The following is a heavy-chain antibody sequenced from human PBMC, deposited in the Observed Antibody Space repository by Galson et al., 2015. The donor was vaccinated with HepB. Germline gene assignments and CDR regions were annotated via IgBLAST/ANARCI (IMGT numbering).Heavy chain of an antibody. Sequence: SLRLSCAASGFTFRHYYMTWIRQAPGKGLEWISYISSSSSFTNYADSAKGRFTISRDDANNSLYLQMDNLKAEDTAVYYCARVANIWGQGTMVTVSS. CDR2: ISSSSSFT. CDR3: ARVANI. J-gene: IGHJ3*02. V-gene: IGHV3-11*06. D-gene: IGHD3-3*02. CDR1: GFTFRHYY.